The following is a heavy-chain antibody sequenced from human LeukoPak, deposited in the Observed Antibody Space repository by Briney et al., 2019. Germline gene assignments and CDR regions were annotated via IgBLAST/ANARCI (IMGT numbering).Heavy chain of an antibody. CDR2: SNPNSGST. V-gene: IGHV1-46*01. CDR3: ARGGMGLQLWPFDF. D-gene: IGHD5-18*01. J-gene: IGHJ4*02. CDR1: GYTFTSYY. Sequence: GASVKVSCKASGYTFTSYYIHWVRQAPGQGLEWMGISNPNSGSTSYAQNFQGRVSVTRDTSTSTVYMDLSSLRSEDTAVYFCARGGMGLQLWPFDFWGQGTLVTVSS.